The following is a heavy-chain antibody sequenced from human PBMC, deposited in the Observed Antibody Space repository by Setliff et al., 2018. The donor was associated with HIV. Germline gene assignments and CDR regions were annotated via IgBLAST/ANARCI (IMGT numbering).Heavy chain of an antibody. CDR3: ATDRPTYYDYVWGSPNGRKAFDI. D-gene: IGHD3-16*01. V-gene: IGHV1-24*01. J-gene: IGHJ3*02. CDR1: GYTLTELS. CDR2: FDPEDGET. Sequence: ASVKVSCKVSGYTLTELSMHWVRQAPGKGLEWMGSFDPEDGETTYAQKFQGRVTMNEDTSTDTAYMELSSLRSEDTAVYYCATDRPTYYDYVWGSPNGRKAFDIWGQGTMVTVSS.